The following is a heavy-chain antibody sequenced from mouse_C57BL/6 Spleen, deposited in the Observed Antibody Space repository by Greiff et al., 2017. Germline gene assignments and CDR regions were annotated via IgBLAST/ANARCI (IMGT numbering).Heavy chain of an antibody. CDR3: TRTGTFDY. D-gene: IGHD4-1*01. CDR1: GFNFTSYW. CDR2: IYPGNSDT. Sequence: DVHLVESGTVLARPGASVKMSCKTSGFNFTSYWMHWVNQRPGQGLEWIGAIYPGNSDTSYNQKFKGKANLTAVTSASTAYMELSSLTNEDTAVYYCTRTGTFDYWGQGTTLTVSS. V-gene: IGHV1-5*01. J-gene: IGHJ2*01.